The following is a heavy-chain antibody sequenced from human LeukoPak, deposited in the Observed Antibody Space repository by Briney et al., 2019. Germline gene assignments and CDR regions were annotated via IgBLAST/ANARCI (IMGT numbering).Heavy chain of an antibody. CDR3: AKDLPSIAAAGTSR. D-gene: IGHD6-13*01. CDR1: GFTFRSHA. V-gene: IGHV3-23*01. Sequence: GGSLRLSCVGSGFTFRSHAMSWVRQAPEKGLEFVSGIYENGGTTYYADSVKGRFSISRDNSKNTLYLQMDSLRGEDTAVYYCAKDLPSIAAAGTSRWGQGTLVTVSS. J-gene: IGHJ4*02. CDR2: IYENGGTT.